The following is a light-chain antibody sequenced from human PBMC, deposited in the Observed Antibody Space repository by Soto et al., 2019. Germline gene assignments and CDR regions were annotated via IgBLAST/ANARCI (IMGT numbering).Light chain of an antibody. CDR1: QSVSRNF. CDR3: QQYDNLPPYT. Sequence: EIVLTQAPGTLSLSPGERATLSCRASQSVSRNFLAWYQQKPGQAPRLLIYAAYTRVAGIPDRFSASGSGTDFTLTISRLEPEDFAVYYCQQYDNLPPYTFGQGTKLEIK. V-gene: IGKV3-20*01. CDR2: AAY. J-gene: IGKJ2*01.